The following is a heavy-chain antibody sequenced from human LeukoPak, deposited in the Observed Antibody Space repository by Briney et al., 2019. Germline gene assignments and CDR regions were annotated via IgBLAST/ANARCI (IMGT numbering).Heavy chain of an antibody. V-gene: IGHV4-59*08. J-gene: IGHJ4*02. CDR1: GGSISSYY. CDR2: IYYSGST. CDR3: ARGYGGNSGIGFDY. D-gene: IGHD4-23*01. Sequence: SETLFLTCTVSGGSISSYYWIWIRQPPGKGLEWIGYIYYSGSTNYNPSLKSRVTISVDTSKNQFSLKLSSVTAADTAVYYCARGYGGNSGIGFDYWGQGTLVTVSS.